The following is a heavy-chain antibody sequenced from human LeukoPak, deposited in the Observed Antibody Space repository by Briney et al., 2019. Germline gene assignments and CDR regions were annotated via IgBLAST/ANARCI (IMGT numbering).Heavy chain of an antibody. J-gene: IGHJ4*02. CDR3: AKGEPTGNFDY. CDR1: GYSFTTYW. D-gene: IGHD1-1*01. V-gene: IGHV5-51*01. Sequence: GESLEISCKGSGYSFTTYWISWVRQMPGKGLEWMGIIYPGDSDTRYSPSFQGQVTISADKSITTAYLQWSSLKASDTAIYYCAKGEPTGNFDYLGQGTLVAVSS. CDR2: IYPGDSDT.